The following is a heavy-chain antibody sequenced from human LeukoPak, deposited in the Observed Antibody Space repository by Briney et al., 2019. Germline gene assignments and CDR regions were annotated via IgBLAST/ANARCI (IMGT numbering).Heavy chain of an antibody. CDR2: ISYDGSNK. Sequence: PGGSLRLSCAASGFTFSTYSMHWVRQAPGKGLEWVAVISYDGSNKYCADSVKGRFTISRDNSKNTLYLQMNSLRAEDTAVYYCARDLTFGGAQRSYYFDYWGQGTLVTVSS. J-gene: IGHJ4*02. CDR3: ARDLTFGGAQRSYYFDY. D-gene: IGHD3-16*01. V-gene: IGHV3-30-3*01. CDR1: GFTFSTYS.